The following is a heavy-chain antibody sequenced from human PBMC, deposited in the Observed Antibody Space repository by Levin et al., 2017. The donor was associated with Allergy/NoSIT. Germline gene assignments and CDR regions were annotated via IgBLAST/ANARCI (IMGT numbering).Heavy chain of an antibody. D-gene: IGHD5-12*01. CDR2: IWDDGYKK. J-gene: IGHJ6*03. Sequence: PGESLKISCAASGFTFSSYGMHWVRQAPGKGLEWVAVIWDDGYKKYYADSVKGRFTISRDNPKNTLYLQMNSLRAEDPAVYYCARVLRFYYYYYMDVWGKGTTVTVSS. V-gene: IGHV3-33*01. CDR1: GFTFSSYG. CDR3: ARVLRFYYYYYMDV.